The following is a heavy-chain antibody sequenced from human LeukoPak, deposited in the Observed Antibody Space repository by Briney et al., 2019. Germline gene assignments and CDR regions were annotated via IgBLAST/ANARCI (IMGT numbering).Heavy chain of an antibody. CDR3: ARDRRGDSYGSHIFDY. V-gene: IGHV3-21*01. D-gene: IGHD5-18*01. Sequence: GGSLRLSCAASGFTFDDYGMNWVRQAPGKGLEWVSSISSSRSYIYYADSVKGRFTISRDNAKNSLYLQMNSLRAEDTAVYYCARDRRGDSYGSHIFDYWGQGTLVTVSS. CDR2: ISSSRSYI. J-gene: IGHJ4*02. CDR1: GFTFDDYG.